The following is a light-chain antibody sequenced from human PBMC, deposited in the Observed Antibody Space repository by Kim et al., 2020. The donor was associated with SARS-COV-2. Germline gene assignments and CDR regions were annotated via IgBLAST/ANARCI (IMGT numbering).Light chain of an antibody. CDR3: QQRSSWPT. Sequence: SLSPGERATLSCRSSQSVSSYLAWYQQKPGQAPRLLIDDASNRATGIPARFSGSGSGTDFTLTISSLEPEDFAVYYCQQRSSWPTFGGGTKVDIK. CDR2: DAS. V-gene: IGKV3-11*01. CDR1: QSVSSY. J-gene: IGKJ4*01.